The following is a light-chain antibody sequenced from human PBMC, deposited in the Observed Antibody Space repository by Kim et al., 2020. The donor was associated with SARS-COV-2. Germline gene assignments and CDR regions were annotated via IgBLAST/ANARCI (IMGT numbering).Light chain of an antibody. CDR2: EVT. CDR3: NSYTSSDTWV. Sequence: GQSFTVSCTGTSSNVGTYNYVSWYQQHPGKVPKLLIYEVTKRPSGASDRFSGSKSGNTASLTISGLQAEDEADYYCNSYTSSDTWVFGGGTKLTVL. V-gene: IGLV2-14*01. J-gene: IGLJ3*02. CDR1: SSNVGTYNY.